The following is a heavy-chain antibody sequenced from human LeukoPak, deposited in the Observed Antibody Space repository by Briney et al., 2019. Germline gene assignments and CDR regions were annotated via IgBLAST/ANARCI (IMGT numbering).Heavy chain of an antibody. Sequence: SETLSLTCAVYGGSFSGYYWSWIRQPPGKGLEWIGEINHSGSTNYNPSLKSRVTISVDTSKNQFSLKLSSVTAADTAVYYCARSRVYLGYCSGGSCYASRFDPRGQGTLVTVSS. J-gene: IGHJ5*02. V-gene: IGHV4-34*01. CDR1: GGSFSGYY. CDR2: INHSGST. D-gene: IGHD2-15*01. CDR3: ARSRVYLGYCSGGSCYASRFDP.